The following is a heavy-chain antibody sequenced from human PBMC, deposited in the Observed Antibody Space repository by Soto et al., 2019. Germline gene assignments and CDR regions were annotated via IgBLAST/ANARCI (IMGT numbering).Heavy chain of an antibody. CDR1: GFTFSSYA. Sequence: LRLSCAASGFTFSSYAMSWVRQAPGKGLEWVSAISGSGGSTYYADSVKGRFTISRDNSKNTLYLQMNSLRAEDTAVYYCAKWEAYSSGWGDYWGQGTLVTVSS. D-gene: IGHD6-19*01. CDR2: ISGSGGST. J-gene: IGHJ4*02. CDR3: AKWEAYSSGWGDY. V-gene: IGHV3-23*01.